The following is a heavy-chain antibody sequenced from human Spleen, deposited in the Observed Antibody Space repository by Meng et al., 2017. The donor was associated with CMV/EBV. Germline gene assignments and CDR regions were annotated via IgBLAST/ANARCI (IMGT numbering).Heavy chain of an antibody. J-gene: IGHJ5*02. CDR2: INHSGST. Sequence: FSGYYWSWNRQPPGKGLEWIGEINHSGSTNYNPSLKSRVTISVDTSKNQFSLKLSSVTAADTAVYYCARGCIVVVPAAIRVGWFDPWGQGTLVTVSS. CDR1: FSGYY. D-gene: IGHD2-2*02. V-gene: IGHV4-34*01. CDR3: ARGCIVVVPAAIRVGWFDP.